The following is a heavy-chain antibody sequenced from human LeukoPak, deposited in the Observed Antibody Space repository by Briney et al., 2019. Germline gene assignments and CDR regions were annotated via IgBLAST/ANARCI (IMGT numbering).Heavy chain of an antibody. J-gene: IGHJ4*02. D-gene: IGHD3-3*01. Sequence: GGSLRLPCAASGFTFSSYGMHWVRQAPGKGLEWVGRIKSKTDGGTTDYAAPVKGRFTISRDDSKNTLYLQMNSLKTEDTAVYYCTTDFPMEWLPPPIDYWGQGTLVTVSS. CDR2: IKSKTDGGTT. CDR1: GFTFSSYG. V-gene: IGHV3-15*01. CDR3: TTDFPMEWLPPPIDY.